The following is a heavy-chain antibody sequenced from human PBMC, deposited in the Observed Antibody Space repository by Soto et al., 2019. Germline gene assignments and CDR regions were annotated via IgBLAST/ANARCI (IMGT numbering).Heavy chain of an antibody. V-gene: IGHV3-7*01. CDR2: IKQDGSDT. D-gene: IGHD6-19*01. J-gene: IGHJ3*01. CDR3: ARSLGWRDAFDV. CDR1: GFTFGEYW. Sequence: EVQLVEFGGGLVQPGGSLRLSCVASGFTFGEYWMSWVRQAPGTGLEWVANIKQDGSDTYYVDSVKGRFTISRDNAKNSLYLQMNSLRAEDTAVYYCARSLGWRDAFDVCGQGTMVTVST.